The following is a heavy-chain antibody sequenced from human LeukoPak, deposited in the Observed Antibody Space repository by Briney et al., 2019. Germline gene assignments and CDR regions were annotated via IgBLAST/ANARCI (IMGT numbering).Heavy chain of an antibody. CDR3: AKDMGRRIFGVAYDAFHI. Sequence: GGSLRLSCVASGFTFSNYDMHWVRQAPGKGLEWVASMRNDGSQIYHADSVKGRFTISRDNSKNTLYLQMNSLRVEDTAIYYCAKDMGRRIFGVAYDAFHIWGQGTMVTVSS. CDR1: GFTFSNYD. V-gene: IGHV3-30*02. CDR2: MRNDGSQI. D-gene: IGHD3-3*01. J-gene: IGHJ3*02.